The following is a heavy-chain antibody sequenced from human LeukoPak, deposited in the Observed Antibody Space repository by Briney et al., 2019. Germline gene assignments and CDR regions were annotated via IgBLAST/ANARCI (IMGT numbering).Heavy chain of an antibody. CDR3: AKEGGRFLDTSDY. D-gene: IGHD3/OR15-3a*01. CDR1: GFTFNSYA. V-gene: IGHV3-33*06. J-gene: IGHJ4*02. CDR2: IWYDGTNK. Sequence: GGSLRLSCAASGFTFNSYAMHWVRQAPGKGLEWVAVIWYDGTNKYYTDSVKGRFTISRDNSRNTLYLQMNSLRAEDTALYYCAKEGGRFLDTSDYWGQGTLVTVSS.